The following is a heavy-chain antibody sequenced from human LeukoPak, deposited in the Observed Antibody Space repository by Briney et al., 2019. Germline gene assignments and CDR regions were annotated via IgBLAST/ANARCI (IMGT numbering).Heavy chain of an antibody. V-gene: IGHV3-23*01. Sequence: PGGSLRLSCAASGFTFRSYEMSWVRQAPGKGLEWVSGISGSGDRTYYADSVKGRFTISRDNSKNTLYLQMNSLRAEDTAVYYCARAVCTSCYLDYYYGMDVWGQGTTVTVSS. D-gene: IGHD2-2*01. CDR1: GFTFRSYE. CDR2: ISGSGDRT. J-gene: IGHJ6*02. CDR3: ARAVCTSCYLDYYYGMDV.